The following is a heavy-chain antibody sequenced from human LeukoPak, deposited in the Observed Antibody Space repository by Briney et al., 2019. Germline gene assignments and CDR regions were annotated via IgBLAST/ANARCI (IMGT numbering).Heavy chain of an antibody. CDR2: IRNKANRYTT. D-gene: IGHD3-10*01. Sequence: GGSLRLSCAASGFTFSDHHMDWVRQAPGEGLEWVARIRNKANRYTTEYAASVKGRFTISRDDSENSLYLQMDSLKTEDTAVYYCAIPGDSVWGQGTTVTVSS. V-gene: IGHV3-72*01. CDR1: GFTFSDHH. CDR3: AIPGDSV. J-gene: IGHJ6*02.